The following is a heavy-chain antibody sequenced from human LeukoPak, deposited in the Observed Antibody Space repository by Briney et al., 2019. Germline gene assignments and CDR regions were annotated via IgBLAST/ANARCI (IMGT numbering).Heavy chain of an antibody. CDR1: GGSISSSSYY. Sequence: PSETLSLTCTVSGGSISSSSYYWGWIRQPPGKGLEWIGTIHYSGSTYYNPSLKSRVTISVDTSKNQFSLKLSSVTAADTAVYYCATILTGYFGAFDIWGQGTLVTVSS. J-gene: IGHJ3*02. CDR2: IHYSGST. V-gene: IGHV4-39*01. D-gene: IGHD3-9*01. CDR3: ATILTGYFGAFDI.